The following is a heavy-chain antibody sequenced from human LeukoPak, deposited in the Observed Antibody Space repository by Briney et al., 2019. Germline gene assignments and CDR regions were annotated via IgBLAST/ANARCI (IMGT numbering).Heavy chain of an antibody. CDR1: GGSISSGGYS. D-gene: IGHD6-13*01. J-gene: IGHJ4*02. V-gene: IGHV4-30-2*01. Sequence: PSETLSLTRAVSGGSISSGGYSWSWIRQPPGKGLEWIGYIYHSGSTYYNPSLKSRVTISVDRSKNQFSLKLSSVTAADTAVYYCARGRGVSFDYWGQGTLVTVSS. CDR2: IYHSGST. CDR3: ARGRGVSFDY.